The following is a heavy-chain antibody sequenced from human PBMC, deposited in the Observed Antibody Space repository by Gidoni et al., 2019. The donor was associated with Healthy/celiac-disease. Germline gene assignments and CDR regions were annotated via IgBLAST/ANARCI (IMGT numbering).Heavy chain of an antibody. V-gene: IGHV1-8*01. Sequence: QVQLVQSGSELKNPGASVKFSCKASGYTFTSYDLNWVRQATGQGLEWMGWMNPNSGNKGYAQKLQGRVTMTRNTYISTAYMELSSLRSEDTAVYYCARVGSKVTTGGLGYWGQGTLVTVSS. CDR3: ARVGSKVTTGGLGY. D-gene: IGHD4-17*01. J-gene: IGHJ4*02. CDR1: GYTFTSYD. CDR2: MNPNSGNK.